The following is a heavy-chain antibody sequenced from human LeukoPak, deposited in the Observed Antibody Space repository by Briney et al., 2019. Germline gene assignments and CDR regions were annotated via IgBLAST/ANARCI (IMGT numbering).Heavy chain of an antibody. CDR2: ISGSGGST. Sequence: PGGSLRLSCAASGFTFSSYAMSWVRQAPGKGLEWVPAISGSGGSTYYADSVKGRFTISRDNSKNTLYLQMNSLRAEDTAVYYCAKGIAAAGNGWDNWFDPWGQGTLVTVSS. CDR1: GFTFSSYA. V-gene: IGHV3-23*01. CDR3: AKGIAAAGNGWDNWFDP. J-gene: IGHJ5*02. D-gene: IGHD6-13*01.